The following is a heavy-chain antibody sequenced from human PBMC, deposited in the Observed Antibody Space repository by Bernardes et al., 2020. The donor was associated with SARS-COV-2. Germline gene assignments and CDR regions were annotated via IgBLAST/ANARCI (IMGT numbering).Heavy chain of an antibody. CDR2: ISGSGGST. CDR1: GFTFSSYA. D-gene: IGHD2-15*01. CDR3: AANLRGYCSGGSCYGGFDS. V-gene: IGHV3-23*01. J-gene: IGHJ4*02. Sequence: GGSLRLSCAASGFTFSSYAMNWVRQAPGKGLEWVSTISGSGGSTYYADSVKGRFTISRDNSKNTLYLQMNSLTAEDTAVYYCAANLRGYCSGGSCYGGFDSWGQGTLVTVSS.